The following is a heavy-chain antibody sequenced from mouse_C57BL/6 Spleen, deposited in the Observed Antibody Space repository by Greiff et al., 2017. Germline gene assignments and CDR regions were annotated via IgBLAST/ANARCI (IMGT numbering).Heavy chain of an antibody. CDR2: LDPNRGGT. V-gene: IGHV1-72*01. CDR1: GYTFTSYW. D-gene: IGHD2-3*01. CDR3: ARRGDGYYFDY. Sequence: QVQLQQPGAELVKPGASVKLSCKASGYTFTSYWMHWVKKSPGRGLEWLGRLDPNRGGTKYNEKFKSKATLHVDKPSSTAYMPLSSLTSEDSAVYICARRGDGYYFDYWGQGTTRT. J-gene: IGHJ2*01.